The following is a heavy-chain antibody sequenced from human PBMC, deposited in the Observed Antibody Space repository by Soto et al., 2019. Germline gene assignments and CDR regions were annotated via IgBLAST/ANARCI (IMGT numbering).Heavy chain of an antibody. CDR1: GYTFTSYG. CDR2: ISAYNGNT. CDR3: ARDPDLLTGTASIDY. Sequence: ASVKVSCKASGYTFTSYGISWVRQAPGQGLEWMGWISAYNGNTNYAQKLQGRVAMTTDTSTSTAYMELRSLRSDDTAVYYCARDPDLLTGTASIDYWGQGTLVTVSS. D-gene: IGHD1-20*01. J-gene: IGHJ4*02. V-gene: IGHV1-18*01.